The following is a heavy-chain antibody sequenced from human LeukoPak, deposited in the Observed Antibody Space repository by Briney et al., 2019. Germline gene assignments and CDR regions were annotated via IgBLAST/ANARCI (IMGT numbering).Heavy chain of an antibody. Sequence: PGGSLRLSRAASGFTFSNAWMSWVRQAPGRGLEWVGRIKRKGDDGTIDYAAPVKGRLSISRDDSKSTLYLQMNSLKSEDTAVYYCTAGTGRSDFDYWGQGTLVTVSS. V-gene: IGHV3-15*01. D-gene: IGHD3/OR15-3a*01. CDR3: TAGTGRSDFDY. CDR1: GFTFSNAW. CDR2: IKRKGDDGTI. J-gene: IGHJ4*02.